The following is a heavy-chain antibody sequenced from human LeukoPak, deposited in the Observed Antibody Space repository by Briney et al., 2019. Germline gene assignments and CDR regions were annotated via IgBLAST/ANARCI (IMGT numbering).Heavy chain of an antibody. Sequence: PGRSLRLSCAASGFTFSSYGMHWVRQAPGKGLEWVAVISYDGSNKYYADSVKGRFTISRDNSKNTLYLQMNSLRAEDTAVYYCARGGMGIAAAGAYLDYWGQGTLVTVSS. CDR3: ARGGMGIAAAGAYLDY. CDR1: GFTFSSYG. D-gene: IGHD6-13*01. J-gene: IGHJ4*02. CDR2: ISYDGSNK. V-gene: IGHV3-30*03.